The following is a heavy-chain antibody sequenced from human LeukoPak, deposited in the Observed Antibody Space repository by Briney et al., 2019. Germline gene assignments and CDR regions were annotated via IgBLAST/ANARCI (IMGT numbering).Heavy chain of an antibody. CDR1: GFAFSDYY. D-gene: IGHD3-22*01. Sequence: PGGSLRLSCAASGFAFSDYYMIWIRQAPGKGLEWVSYISSSGSTIYYADSVKGRFTISRDNAKNSLYLQMNSLRAEDTAVYYCARDGFYYYDSSGYDYWGQGTLVTVSS. CDR3: ARDGFYYYDSSGYDY. CDR2: ISSSGSTI. J-gene: IGHJ4*02. V-gene: IGHV3-11*01.